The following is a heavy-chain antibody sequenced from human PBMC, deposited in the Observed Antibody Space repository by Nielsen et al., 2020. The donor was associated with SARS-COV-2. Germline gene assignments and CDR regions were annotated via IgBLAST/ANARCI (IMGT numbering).Heavy chain of an antibody. CDR1: GYTFTSYG. V-gene: IGHV1-46*01. Sequence: ASVKVSCKASGYTFTSYGISWVRQAPGQGLEWMGIINPSGGSTSYAQKFQGRVTMTRDTSTSTVYMELSSLRSEDTAVYYCAREIAAAGIGLDYWGQGTLVTVSS. CDR3: AREIAAAGIGLDY. J-gene: IGHJ4*02. CDR2: INPSGGST. D-gene: IGHD6-13*01.